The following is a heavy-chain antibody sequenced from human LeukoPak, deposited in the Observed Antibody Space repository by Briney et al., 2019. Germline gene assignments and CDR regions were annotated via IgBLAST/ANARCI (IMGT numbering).Heavy chain of an antibody. Sequence: SETLSLTCTVSGGSISSYYWSWVRQPAGKGLEWVGRIYTSGSTNYNPSLKSRFTMSVDTSKNQFSLKLSSVTAADTAVYYCARDQKLREYYYGSGSLGYYFDYWGQGTLVTVSS. CDR3: ARDQKLREYYYGSGSLGYYFDY. CDR1: GGSISSYY. V-gene: IGHV4-4*07. CDR2: IYTSGST. D-gene: IGHD3-10*01. J-gene: IGHJ4*02.